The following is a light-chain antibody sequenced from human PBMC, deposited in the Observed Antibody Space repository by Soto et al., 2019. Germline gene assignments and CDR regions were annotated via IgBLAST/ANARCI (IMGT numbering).Light chain of an antibody. CDR2: DVS. CDR3: SSYTTPSTLLV. V-gene: IGLV2-14*01. Sequence: QSALTQPASVTGSPGQSITISCTGTSSDVGGYNYVSWYQQHPGKAHKLMIYDVSSRPSGVSNRFSGSKSGNTASLTISGLQAEDEADYYCSSYTTPSTLLVFGGGTKLTVL. CDR1: SSDVGGYNY. J-gene: IGLJ3*02.